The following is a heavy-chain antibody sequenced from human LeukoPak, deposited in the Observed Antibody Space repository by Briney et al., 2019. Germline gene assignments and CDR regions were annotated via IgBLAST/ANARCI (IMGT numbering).Heavy chain of an antibody. V-gene: IGHV1-8*03. CDR1: GCTFTSYD. Sequence: ASVKVSCKGSGCTFTSYDINWVRQAAAQGREWVGCMNSNSGNTGYAQKFQGRVTITRNTFISTAYMELSSLRSENTAVYYCARAGGVYYYDSSHPPSVVPLDVWGKGTTVTVSS. CDR3: ARAGGVYYYDSSHPPSVVPLDV. D-gene: IGHD3-22*01. CDR2: MNSNSGNT. J-gene: IGHJ6*04.